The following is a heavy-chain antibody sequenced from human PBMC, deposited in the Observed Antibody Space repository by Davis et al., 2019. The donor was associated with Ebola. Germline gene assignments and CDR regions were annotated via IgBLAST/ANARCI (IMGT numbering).Heavy chain of an antibody. CDR1: GGSISSSSYY. CDR2: IYYSGST. Sequence: MPSETLSLTCTVSGGSISSSSYYWGWIRQPPGKGLEWIGSIYYSGSTYYNPSLKRRVTISVDTSKNQFSLKLSSVTAADTAVYYCARGSSWSIYGMDVWGQGTTVTVSS. V-gene: IGHV4-39*01. D-gene: IGHD6-13*01. CDR3: ARGSSWSIYGMDV. J-gene: IGHJ6*02.